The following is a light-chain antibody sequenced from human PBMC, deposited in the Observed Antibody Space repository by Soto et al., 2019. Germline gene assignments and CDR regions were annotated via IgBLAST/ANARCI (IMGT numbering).Light chain of an antibody. CDR2: GAS. Sequence: DIVITHSPATVSVSPGERATLSCRASHSVSSNLALYQQKPGQAPRLLIYGASSRATGIPVRFSGSGSGTEFTLTISSLQSEDSGIYYCLQDNDWPLSTFGQGTRLEIK. J-gene: IGKJ5*01. V-gene: IGKV3-15*01. CDR1: HSVSSN. CDR3: LQDNDWPLST.